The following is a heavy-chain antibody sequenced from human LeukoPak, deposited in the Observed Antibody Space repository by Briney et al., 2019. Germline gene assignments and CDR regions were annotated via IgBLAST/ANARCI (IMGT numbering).Heavy chain of an antibody. CDR3: AKGYDFWSGSFDY. CDR2: ISSSSCYI. CDR1: GFTFSSYS. D-gene: IGHD3-3*01. J-gene: IGHJ4*02. V-gene: IGHV3-21*04. Sequence: GGSLRLFCAASGFTFSSYSMNWVRQAPGKGLEWVSSISSSSCYIYYADSVRGRFTISRDNAKNSLYLQMNSLRAEDTALYYCAKGYDFWSGSFDYWGQGTLVTVSS.